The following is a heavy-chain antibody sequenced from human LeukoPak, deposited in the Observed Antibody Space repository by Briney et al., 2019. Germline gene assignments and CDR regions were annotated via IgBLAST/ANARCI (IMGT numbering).Heavy chain of an antibody. J-gene: IGHJ4*02. V-gene: IGHV3-30*18. CDR3: AKGDDY. CDR2: ILHDGSNK. CDR1: GFTFSSYG. Sequence: GGSLRLSCAASGFTFSSYGMNWVRQSPGKGLEWVAVILHDGSNKYYADSVKGRFTISRDNSKNTLYLQMNSLRAEDTAVYYCAKGDDYWGQGTLVTVSS.